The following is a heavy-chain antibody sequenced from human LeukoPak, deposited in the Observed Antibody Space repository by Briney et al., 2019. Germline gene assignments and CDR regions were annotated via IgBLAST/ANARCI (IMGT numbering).Heavy chain of an antibody. V-gene: IGHV4-34*01. J-gene: IGHJ1*01. D-gene: IGHD3-9*01. Sequence: SETLSLTCAVYGGSFSGYYWSWLRQPPGQGLEWIGEINHSGTTNYNPSLKSRVTISVDTSKNQFSLKLSSVTAADTAVYYCARGNFLYYDILTGYSVYFQHWGQGTPVTVSS. CDR3: ARGNFLYYDILTGYSVYFQH. CDR2: INHSGTT. CDR1: GGSFSGYY.